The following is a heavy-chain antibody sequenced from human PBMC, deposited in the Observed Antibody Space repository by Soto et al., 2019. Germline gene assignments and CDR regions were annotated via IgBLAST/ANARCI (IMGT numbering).Heavy chain of an antibody. D-gene: IGHD3-16*01. Sequence: HPGGSLRLSCAASGFTFSSYGMHWVRQAPGKGLEWVSDISNSGRITHHADSVEGRFTISRDNAKDSLYLQMNSLRPEDSAIYYCARDHGGGGLTLEYWGQGTLVTVSS. CDR3: ARDHGGGGLTLEY. CDR2: ISNSGRIT. CDR1: GFTFSSYG. J-gene: IGHJ4*02. V-gene: IGHV3-48*04.